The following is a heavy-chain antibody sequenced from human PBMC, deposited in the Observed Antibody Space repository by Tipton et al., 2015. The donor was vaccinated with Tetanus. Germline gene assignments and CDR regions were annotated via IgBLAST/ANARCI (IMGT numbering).Heavy chain of an antibody. V-gene: IGHV4-59*10. J-gene: IGHJ2*01. CDR2: IHSTGSN. CDR1: GGSLTDYY. CDR3: ARRGPDWYFDL. Sequence: TLSLTCGFHGGSLTDYYWSWVRQPAGKGLEWIGRIHSTGSNTYNPSLKSRVTMSVDTSKNQVSLRLTSVTAADTAVYYCARRGPDWYFDLWGRGTLVTVSS.